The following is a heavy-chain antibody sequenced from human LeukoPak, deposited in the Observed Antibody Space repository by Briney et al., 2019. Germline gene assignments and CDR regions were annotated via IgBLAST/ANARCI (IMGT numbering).Heavy chain of an antibody. Sequence: PGGSLRLSCTVSGFTFSSYSMNWVRQAPGKGLEWVSYISSSSSTIYYADSVKGRFTISRDNAKNSLYLQMNSLRAEDTAVYYCARDLKIAVAGSSATRYWGQGTLVTVSS. D-gene: IGHD6-19*01. J-gene: IGHJ4*02. CDR3: ARDLKIAVAGSSATRY. CDR1: GFTFSSYS. V-gene: IGHV3-48*01. CDR2: ISSSSSTI.